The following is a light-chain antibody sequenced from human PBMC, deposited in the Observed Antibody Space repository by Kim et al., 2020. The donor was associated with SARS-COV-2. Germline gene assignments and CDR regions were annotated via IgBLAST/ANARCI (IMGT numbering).Light chain of an antibody. CDR1: PGAVTSGHY. J-gene: IGLJ3*02. Sequence: TVTPTAGSTPGAVTSGHYPNWSRQKPGQAPKPLFYATTNTPSWTPSRFSASPLGGKAAPTLSGAQPEDEADYYCSLSYGGSRPRVFGGGTNLTVL. CDR2: ATT. V-gene: IGLV7-46*01. CDR3: SLSYGGSRPRV.